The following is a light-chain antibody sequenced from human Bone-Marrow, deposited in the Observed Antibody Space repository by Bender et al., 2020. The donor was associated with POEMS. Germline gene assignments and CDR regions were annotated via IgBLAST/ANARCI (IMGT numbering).Light chain of an antibody. CDR2: EGT. Sequence: QSALTQPASLSGSPGQSITISCSGTSSDVGAYNYVSWYQQLPGKAPKLIIYEGTKRPSGVSYRFSGSKSGNTASLTISGLQAADEADYYCCSYEPGSTFAVFGGGTQLTVL. J-gene: IGLJ7*01. CDR1: SSDVGAYNY. CDR3: CSYEPGSTFAV. V-gene: IGLV2-23*01.